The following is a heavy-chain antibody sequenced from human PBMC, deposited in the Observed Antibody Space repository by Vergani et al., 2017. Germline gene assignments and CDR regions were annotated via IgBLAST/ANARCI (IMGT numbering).Heavy chain of an antibody. J-gene: IGHJ3*02. CDR3: ARGFKGYSSDAFDI. V-gene: IGHV3-7*01. CDR2: IKQDGSEK. D-gene: IGHD5-18*01. Sequence: EVQLVESGGGLVQPGGSLRLSCAASGFTFSSYWMSWVRQAPGKGLEWVANIKQDGSEKYYVDSVKGRFTISRDNAKNSLYLQMNSLRAEDTAVYYCARGFKGYSSDAFDIWGQGTMVTVSS. CDR1: GFTFSSYW.